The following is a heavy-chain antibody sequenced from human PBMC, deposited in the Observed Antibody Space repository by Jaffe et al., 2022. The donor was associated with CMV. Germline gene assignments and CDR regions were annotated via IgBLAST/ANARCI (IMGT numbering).Heavy chain of an antibody. CDR1: GFTFDDYA. CDR2: ISWNSGSI. CDR3: AKGHSSGWYSGSGFDY. Sequence: EVQLVESGGGLVQPGRSLRLSCAASGFTFDDYAMHWVRQAPGKGLEWVSGISWNSGSIGYADSVKGRFTISRDNAKNSLYLQMNSLRAEDTALYYCAKGHSSGWYSGSGFDYWGQGTLVTVSS. V-gene: IGHV3-9*01. D-gene: IGHD6-19*01. J-gene: IGHJ4*02.